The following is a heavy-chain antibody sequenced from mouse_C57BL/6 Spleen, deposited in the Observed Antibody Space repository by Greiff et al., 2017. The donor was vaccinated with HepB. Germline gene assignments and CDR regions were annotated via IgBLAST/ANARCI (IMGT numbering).Heavy chain of an antibody. D-gene: IGHD1-1*01. J-gene: IGHJ2*01. CDR1: GYTFTSYW. V-gene: IGHV1-50*01. CDR3: ARAPTVVNDY. Sequence: QVQLQQSGAELVKPGASVKLSCKASGYTFTSYWMQWVKQRPGQGLEWIGEIDPSDSYTNYNQKFKGKATLTVDTSSSTAYMQLSSLTSEDSAVYYCARAPTVVNDYWGQGTTLTVSS. CDR2: IDPSDSYT.